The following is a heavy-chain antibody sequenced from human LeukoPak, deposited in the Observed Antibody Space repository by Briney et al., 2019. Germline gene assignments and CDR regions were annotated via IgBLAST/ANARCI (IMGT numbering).Heavy chain of an antibody. V-gene: IGHV4-34*01. D-gene: IGHD3-22*01. CDR2: INHSGST. Sequence: PSETLSLTCAVYGGSFSGYCWSWIRQPPGKGLEWIGEINHSGSTNYNPSLKSRVTISVDTSKNQFSLKLSSVTAADTAVYYCARSWLPKAPAIDYWGQGTLVTVSS. CDR1: GGSFSGYC. J-gene: IGHJ4*02. CDR3: ARSWLPKAPAIDY.